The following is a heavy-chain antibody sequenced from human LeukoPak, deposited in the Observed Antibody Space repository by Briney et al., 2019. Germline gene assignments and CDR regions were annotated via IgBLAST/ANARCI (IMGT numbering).Heavy chain of an antibody. Sequence: GGSLRLSCAASGFTFSSYGMHWVRQAPGKGLEWVAFIRYDGSNKYYADSVKGRFTISRDNSKNTLYLQMNSLRAGDTAVYYCARGGSGFYYYGMDVWGQGTTVTVSS. D-gene: IGHD3-10*01. CDR2: IRYDGSNK. CDR3: ARGGSGFYYYGMDV. J-gene: IGHJ6*02. CDR1: GFTFSSYG. V-gene: IGHV3-30*02.